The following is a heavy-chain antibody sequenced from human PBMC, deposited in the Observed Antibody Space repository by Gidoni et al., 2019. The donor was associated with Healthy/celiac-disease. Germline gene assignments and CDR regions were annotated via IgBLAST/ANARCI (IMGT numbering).Heavy chain of an antibody. Sequence: SYAQKFQGRVTMTRDTSTSTVYMELSNLRSEDTAVYYCARGPVVTGGMDVWGQGTTVTVSS. V-gene: IGHV1-46*01. J-gene: IGHJ6*02. CDR3: ARGPVVTGGMDV. D-gene: IGHD6-6*01.